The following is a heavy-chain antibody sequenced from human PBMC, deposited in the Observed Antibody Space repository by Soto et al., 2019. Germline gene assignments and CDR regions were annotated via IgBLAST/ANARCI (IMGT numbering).Heavy chain of an antibody. Sequence: SETLSLTCTVSGGTLSSGPYYWTWIRQHPGKGLEWIGYIFYSGSTYYNPSLKARLTISVDTSENQFSLKLTSVTAADTAVYYCARDKITGLFDYWGQGTLVTVSS. V-gene: IGHV4-31*03. CDR1: GGTLSSGPYY. D-gene: IGHD2-8*02. CDR2: IFYSGST. CDR3: ARDKITGLFDY. J-gene: IGHJ4*02.